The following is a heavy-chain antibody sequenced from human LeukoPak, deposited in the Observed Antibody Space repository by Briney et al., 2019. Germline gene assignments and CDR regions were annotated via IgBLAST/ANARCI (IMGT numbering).Heavy chain of an antibody. V-gene: IGHV4-34*01. CDR3: ARARLIAARPFDY. Sequence: PSETLSLTCAVYGGSFSGYYWSWIRQPPGKGLEWIGEISHSGSTNYNPSLKSRVTISVDTSKNQFSLKLSSVTAADTAVYYCARARLIAARPFDYWGQGTLVTVSS. CDR2: ISHSGST. D-gene: IGHD6-6*01. CDR1: GGSFSGYY. J-gene: IGHJ4*02.